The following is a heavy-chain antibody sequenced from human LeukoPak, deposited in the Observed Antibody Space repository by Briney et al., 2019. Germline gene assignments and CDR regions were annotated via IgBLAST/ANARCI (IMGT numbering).Heavy chain of an antibody. CDR1: GGSFSGYY. J-gene: IGHJ5*02. V-gene: IGHV4-34*01. Sequence: SETLSLTCAVYGGSFSGYYWSWIRQPPGKGLEWIGEINHSGSTNYNPSLKSRVTISVDTSKNQFSLKLSSVTAADTAVYYCARHVPSPSSHGGSCYPSFCNWFDPWGQGTLVTVSS. CDR3: ARHVPSPSSHGGSCYPSFCNWFDP. CDR2: INHSGST. D-gene: IGHD2-15*01.